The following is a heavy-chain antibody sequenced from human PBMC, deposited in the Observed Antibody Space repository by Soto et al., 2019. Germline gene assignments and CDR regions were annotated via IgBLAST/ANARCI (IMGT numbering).Heavy chain of an antibody. CDR3: ARDWGYDILTGHLLNWFDP. CDR1: GYTFTSYY. J-gene: IGHJ5*02. D-gene: IGHD3-9*01. V-gene: IGHV1-2*02. CDR2: INPNSGGT. Sequence: ASVKVSCKASGYTFTSYYMHWVRQAPGQGLEWMGWINPNSGGTNYAQKLQGRVTMTTDTSTSTAYMELRSLRSDDTAVYYCARDWGYDILTGHLLNWFDPWGQGTLVTVSS.